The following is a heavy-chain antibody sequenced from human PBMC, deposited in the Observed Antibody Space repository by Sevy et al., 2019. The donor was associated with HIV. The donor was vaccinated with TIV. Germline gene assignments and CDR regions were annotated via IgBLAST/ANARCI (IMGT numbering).Heavy chain of an antibody. D-gene: IGHD5-12*01. CDR1: GYTFNTYG. CDR3: AIEMATNLNWFDP. CDR2: ISAYNGNT. J-gene: IGHJ5*02. V-gene: IGHV1-18*03. Sequence: ASVKVSCKVSGYTFNTYGVTWVRQSPGQGLEWIGWISAYNGNTNYAQTLQGRVTMTTDTSTSTAYMELRSLRSDDMAVYYCAIEMATNLNWFDPWGQGTLVTVSS.